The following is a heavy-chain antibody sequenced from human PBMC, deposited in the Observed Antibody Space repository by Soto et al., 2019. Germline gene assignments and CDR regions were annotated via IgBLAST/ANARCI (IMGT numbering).Heavy chain of an antibody. CDR3: ATDGVRLGQHDYSDS. V-gene: IGHV3-23*01. Sequence: EVQLLESGGGLAQPGGSLRLSCAASGFTFSDYAMSWVRQAPGKGLEWVSSINSSGDRTFYADSVKGRFTMSRDVSKNTLHLQLIGLRTEDAAIYYCATDGVRLGQHDYSDSWGQGTLVTVSS. CDR2: INSSGDRT. D-gene: IGHD3-16*01. J-gene: IGHJ4*02. CDR1: GFTFSDYA.